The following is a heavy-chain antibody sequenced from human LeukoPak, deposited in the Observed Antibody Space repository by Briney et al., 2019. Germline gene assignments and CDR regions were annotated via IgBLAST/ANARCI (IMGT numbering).Heavy chain of an antibody. CDR1: GYTFTGYY. J-gene: IGHJ4*02. D-gene: IGHD2-2*01. V-gene: IGHV1-2*02. CDR3: ARVDCSSTSCEAFYFDY. CDR2: INPNSGGT. Sequence: GASVKVSCKASGYTFTGYYMHWVRQAPGQGLEWMGWINPNSGGTNYAQKFQGRVTMTRDTSISTAHMELSRLRSDDTAVYYCARVDCSSTSCEAFYFDYWGQGTLVTVSS.